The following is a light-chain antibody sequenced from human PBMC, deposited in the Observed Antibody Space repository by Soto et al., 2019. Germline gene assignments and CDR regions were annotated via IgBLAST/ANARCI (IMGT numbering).Light chain of an antibody. J-gene: IGKJ4*01. Sequence: DIVMTQSPDSLAVSLGERATINCKSSQSVLYSSNNKNYLAWYQQKPGQPPKLLIYWASTRESGVPDQFSGSGSGTDFTLTISSLQAEDVAVYYCQQYYSPPPTFGGGTKVEIK. V-gene: IGKV4-1*01. CDR1: QSVLYSSNNKNY. CDR3: QQYYSPPPT. CDR2: WAS.